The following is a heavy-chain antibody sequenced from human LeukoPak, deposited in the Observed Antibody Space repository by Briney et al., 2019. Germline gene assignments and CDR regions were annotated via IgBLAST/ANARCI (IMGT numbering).Heavy chain of an antibody. CDR3: ARAQYYYDSSGYMPYYFDY. D-gene: IGHD3-22*01. CDR1: GGSISTYY. CDR2: IYYSGST. Sequence: SETLSLTCTVSGGSISTYYWNWIRQPPGKGLEWIGYIYYSGSTNYKPSLKSRVTISLDTSKNQFSLKLSSVTAADTAVYYCARAQYYYDSSGYMPYYFDYWGQGTLVTVSS. J-gene: IGHJ4*02. V-gene: IGHV4-59*12.